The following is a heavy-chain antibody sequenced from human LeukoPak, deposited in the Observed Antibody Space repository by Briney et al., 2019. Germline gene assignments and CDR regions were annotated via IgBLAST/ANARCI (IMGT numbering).Heavy chain of an antibody. J-gene: IGHJ6*03. CDR1: GFTFSTYV. CDR3: ARVSGPWEVYYYYMDV. D-gene: IGHD1-26*01. Sequence: PGGSLRLSCTASGFTFSTYVMHWVRQAPGKGLEWVAVISYDGTNKYYADSMKGRFTISRDNSKNTLYLQMNSLRAEDTALYHCARVSGPWEVYYYYMDVWGKGTTVTVSS. CDR2: ISYDGTNK. V-gene: IGHV3-30-3*01.